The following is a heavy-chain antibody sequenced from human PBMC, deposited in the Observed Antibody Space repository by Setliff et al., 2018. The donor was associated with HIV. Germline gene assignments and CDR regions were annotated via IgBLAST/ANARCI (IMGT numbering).Heavy chain of an antibody. CDR1: GGSISSHY. D-gene: IGHD2-21*02. CDR3: VRELGRTVDY. Sequence: PSETLSLTFTVSGGSISSHYWGWIRQPPGKGLEWIGYSYKTENANYNPSLRSRVTISVDTSKNQISLKLTSMTAADTAVYYCVRELGRTVDYWGQGALVTVSS. J-gene: IGHJ4*02. CDR2: SYKTENA. V-gene: IGHV4-59*11.